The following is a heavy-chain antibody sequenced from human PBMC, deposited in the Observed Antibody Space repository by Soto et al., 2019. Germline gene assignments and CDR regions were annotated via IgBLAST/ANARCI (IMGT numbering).Heavy chain of an antibody. Sequence: PGGSLRLSCAASGFTFSSYGMHWVRQAPGKGLEWVAVIWYDGSNKYYADSVKGRFTISRDNSKNTLYLQMNSLRAEDTAVYYCAREPNYYGSGSYPDRNYYYGMDVWGQGTTVTVSS. V-gene: IGHV3-33*01. CDR2: IWYDGSNK. J-gene: IGHJ6*02. D-gene: IGHD3-10*01. CDR1: GFTFSSYG. CDR3: AREPNYYGSGSYPDRNYYYGMDV.